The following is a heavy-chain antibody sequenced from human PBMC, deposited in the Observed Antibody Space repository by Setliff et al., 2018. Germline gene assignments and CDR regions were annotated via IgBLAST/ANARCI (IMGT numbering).Heavy chain of an antibody. CDR3: AKDLGNTYGRENFFDS. D-gene: IGHD5-18*01. CDR2: ISGSGGST. Sequence: PGGSLRLSCAASGFTFSRYWMSWVRQAPGKGLEWVSAISGSGGSTYYADSVRGRFTIARDNSKNTLYLEMSSLRAEDTAVYYCAKDLGNTYGRENFFDSWGQGTLVTVSS. V-gene: IGHV3-23*01. CDR1: GFTFSRYW. J-gene: IGHJ4*02.